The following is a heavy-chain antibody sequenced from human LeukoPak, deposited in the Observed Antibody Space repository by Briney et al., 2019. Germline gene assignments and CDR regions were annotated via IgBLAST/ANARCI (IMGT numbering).Heavy chain of an antibody. D-gene: IGHD3-22*01. Sequence: ASVKVSCKASGGTFSSYAISWVRQAPGQGLEWMGGIIPISGTANYAQKFQGRVTITADESTSTAYMELSSLRSEDTAVYYCAREPHDSSGYYEDYWGQGTLVTVSS. CDR1: GGTFSSYA. CDR3: AREPHDSSGYYEDY. J-gene: IGHJ4*02. V-gene: IGHV1-69*13. CDR2: IIPISGTA.